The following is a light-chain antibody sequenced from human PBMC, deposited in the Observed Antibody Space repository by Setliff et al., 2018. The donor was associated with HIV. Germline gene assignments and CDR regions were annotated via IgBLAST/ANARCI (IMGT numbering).Light chain of an antibody. J-gene: IGLJ1*01. CDR2: EVR. CDR3: SSYSISNTLP. Sequence: QSALAQPASVSGSPGQSITISCTGTGSDVGGYNYVSWYQQHPGKAPKLIIYEVRNRPSGISNRFSGSKSGNTASLTISGLQPEDEADYYCSSYSISNTLPFGTGTKVTVL. CDR1: GSDVGGYNY. V-gene: IGLV2-14*01.